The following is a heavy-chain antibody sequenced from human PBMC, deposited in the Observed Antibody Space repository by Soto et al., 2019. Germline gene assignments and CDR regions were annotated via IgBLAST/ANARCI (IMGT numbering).Heavy chain of an antibody. CDR1: GYTFTSYD. CDR3: ARASRSGVGYYYYYGMDV. Sequence: GASVKVSCKASGYTFTSYDINWVRQATGQGLEWMGWMNPNSGNTGYAQKFQGRVTMTRNTSISTAYMVLSSLRSEDTAVYYCARASRSGVGYYYYYGMDVWGHGTTVTVSS. D-gene: IGHD6-13*01. J-gene: IGHJ6*02. V-gene: IGHV1-8*01. CDR2: MNPNSGNT.